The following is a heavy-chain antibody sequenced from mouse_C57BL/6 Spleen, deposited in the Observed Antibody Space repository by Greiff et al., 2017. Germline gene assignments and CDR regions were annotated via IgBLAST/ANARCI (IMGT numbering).Heavy chain of an antibody. V-gene: IGHV1-64*01. CDR3: ASPLITTVVNFDY. J-gene: IGHJ2*01. CDR2: IHPNSGST. Sequence: QVQLKQPGAELVKPGASVKLSCKASGYTFTSYWMHWVKQRPGQGLEWIGMIHPNSGSTNYNEKFKSKATLTVDKSSSTAYMQLSSLTSEDSAVYYCASPLITTVVNFDYWGQGTTLTVSS. CDR1: GYTFTSYW. D-gene: IGHD1-1*01.